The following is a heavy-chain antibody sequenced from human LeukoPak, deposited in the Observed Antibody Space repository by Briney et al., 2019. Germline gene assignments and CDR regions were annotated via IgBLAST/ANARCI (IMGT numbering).Heavy chain of an antibody. D-gene: IGHD3-22*01. CDR1: GFTFSSYE. CDR2: ISSSGSTT. Sequence: GGSLRLSCAASGFTFSSYEMNWVRQAPGKGLEWVSYISSSGSTTHYTDSVKGRFTISRDNAKKSLYLQMNSLRAEDTAVYYCARDNYDSSGYYFDWGQGPLVTVS. CDR3: ARDNYDSSGYYFD. V-gene: IGHV3-48*03. J-gene: IGHJ4*02.